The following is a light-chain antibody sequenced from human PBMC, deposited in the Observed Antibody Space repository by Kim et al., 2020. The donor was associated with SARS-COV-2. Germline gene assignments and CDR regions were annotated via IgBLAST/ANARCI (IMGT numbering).Light chain of an antibody. J-gene: IGKJ5*01. CDR3: LQHNTYPIT. CDR2: GAS. V-gene: IGKV1-17*01. CDR1: QDIRND. Sequence: ASVGDRVTITCRASQDIRNDLGWYQQNPGRAPKRLIYGASSLQSGVPSRFSGSGSETEFTLTISSVQPEDFATYFCLQHNTYPITFRQGTRLEIK.